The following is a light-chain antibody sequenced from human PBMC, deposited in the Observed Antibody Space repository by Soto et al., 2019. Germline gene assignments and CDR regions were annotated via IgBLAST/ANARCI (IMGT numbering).Light chain of an antibody. CDR1: SGHSSYA. J-gene: IGLJ3*02. CDR2: LNSDGSH. Sequence: QLVLTQSPSASASLGASVKLTCTLSSGHSSYAIAWHQQQPEKGPRYLMKLNSDGSHSKGDGIPDRFSGSSSGAERYLTISSLQSEDEADYYCQTWGTGMVFGGGTKLIVL. V-gene: IGLV4-69*01. CDR3: QTWGTGMV.